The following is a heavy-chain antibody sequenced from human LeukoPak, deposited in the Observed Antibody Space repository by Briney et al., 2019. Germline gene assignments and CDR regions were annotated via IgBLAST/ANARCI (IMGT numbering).Heavy chain of an antibody. J-gene: IGHJ4*02. CDR1: GYTFTGYY. V-gene: IGHV1-2*02. CDR3: TRIVVYCSSNSCHDY. Sequence: ASVTVSCMACGYTFTGYYMHGLRQAPGRGGDWMGWINPYNCGKKYPQKFQGRVTMTRDTYISTAYMELSRLRSDDTAVYYCTRIVVYCSSNSCHDYWGQGTLVTVSS. D-gene: IGHD2-2*01. CDR2: INPYNCGK.